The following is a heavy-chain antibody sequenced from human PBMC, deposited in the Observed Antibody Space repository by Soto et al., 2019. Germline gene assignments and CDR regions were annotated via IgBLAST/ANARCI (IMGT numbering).Heavy chain of an antibody. D-gene: IGHD3-22*01. Sequence: GASVKVSCKASGGTFSSYAISWVRQAPGQGLEWMGGIIPIFGTASYAQKFQGRVTITADESTSTAYMELSSLRSEDTAVYYCARSSEFPDSSGSYYFDYWGQGTLVTVSS. V-gene: IGHV1-69*13. J-gene: IGHJ4*02. CDR2: IIPIFGTA. CDR3: ARSSEFPDSSGSYYFDY. CDR1: GGTFSSYA.